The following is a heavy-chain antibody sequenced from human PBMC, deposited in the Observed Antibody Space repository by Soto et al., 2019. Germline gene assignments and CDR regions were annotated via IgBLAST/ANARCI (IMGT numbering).Heavy chain of an antibody. Sequence: APVKVSWKVSRNTPPELFMHWGGQAPGKRVEWMGGFDPEDGETIYAQKFQGRVTMTEDTSTDTAYMELSSLRSEDTAVYYCATVKLRYFDWLLSHNWFDPWGQGTLVTVSS. D-gene: IGHD3-9*01. CDR3: ATVKLRYFDWLLSHNWFDP. CDR2: FDPEDGET. J-gene: IGHJ5*02. V-gene: IGHV1-24*01. CDR1: RNTPPELF.